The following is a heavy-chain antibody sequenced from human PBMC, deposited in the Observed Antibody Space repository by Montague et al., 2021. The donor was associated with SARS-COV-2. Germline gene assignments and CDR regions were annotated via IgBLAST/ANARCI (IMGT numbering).Heavy chain of an antibody. CDR3: ARRGRPYSGYTTGYFDY. CDR1: GYIFISHW. Sequence: QSGAEVKKPGESLRISCKVSGYIFISHWITWVRQMPGKGLEWMGRIDPSDSYTNYSPSFQGHVSISVDKSISTAYLQWSSLKASDTAMYYCARRGRPYSGYTTGYFDYWGQGTLVTFSS. J-gene: IGHJ4*02. D-gene: IGHD5-12*01. CDR2: IDPSDSYT. V-gene: IGHV5-10-1*01.